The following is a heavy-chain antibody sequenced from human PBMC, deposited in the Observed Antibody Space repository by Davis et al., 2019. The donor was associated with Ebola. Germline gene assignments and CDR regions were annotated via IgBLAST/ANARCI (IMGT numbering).Heavy chain of an antibody. D-gene: IGHD3-22*01. CDR1: GDSVSRNSAA. J-gene: IGHJ4*02. CDR3: ARGYYDSSGYRFDY. Sequence: SQTLSLTCAISGDSVSRNSAAWNWIRQSPSRGLEWLGRTYYRSKWYNDYAVSVKSRITINPGTSKNQFSLQLNSVTPEDTAVYYCARGYYDSSGYRFDYWGQGTLVTVSS. V-gene: IGHV6-1*01. CDR2: TYYRSKWYN.